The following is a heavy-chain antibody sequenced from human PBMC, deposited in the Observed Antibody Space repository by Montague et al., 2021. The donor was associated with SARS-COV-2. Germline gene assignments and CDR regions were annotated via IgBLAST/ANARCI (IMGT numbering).Heavy chain of an antibody. CDR3: ARGMIRGVTTPFDY. J-gene: IGHJ4*02. D-gene: IGHD3-10*01. CDR1: SGSIISSGYY. V-gene: IGHV4-39*02. CDR2: IYYSGTT. Sequence: SETLSLTCSVSSGSIISSGYYWGWIRQPPGKELEWIGNIYYSGTTYYNPSLQSRGTISVDTSTNHLSLRLSSATAADTAVCFCARGMIRGVTTPFDYWGQGSQVTVSS.